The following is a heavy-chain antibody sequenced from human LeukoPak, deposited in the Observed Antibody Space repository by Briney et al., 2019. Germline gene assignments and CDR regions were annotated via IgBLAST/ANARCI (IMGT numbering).Heavy chain of an antibody. D-gene: IGHD1-26*01. V-gene: IGHV3-9*01. CDR2: ISWNSGSI. CDR1: GFTFDDYA. CDR3: ARTREWELHAFDI. J-gene: IGHJ3*02. Sequence: GRSLRLSCAASGFTFDDYAMHWVRQAPGKGLEWVSGISWNSGSIGYADSVKGRFTISRDNAKNSLYLQMNSLRAEDTALYYCARTREWELHAFDIWGQGTMVTVSS.